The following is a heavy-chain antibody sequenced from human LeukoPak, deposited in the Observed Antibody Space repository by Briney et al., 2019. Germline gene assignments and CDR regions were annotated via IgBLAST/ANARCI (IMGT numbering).Heavy chain of an antibody. Sequence: SVKVSCKASGGTFSSYAISWVRQAPGQGLEWMGGIFPIFGTANYAQKFQGRVTITADESTSTAYMELSSLRSEDTAVYYCARDVDIAAAGNFDYWGQGTLVTVSS. V-gene: IGHV1-69*13. CDR2: IFPIFGTA. J-gene: IGHJ4*02. CDR3: ARDVDIAAAGNFDY. CDR1: GGTFSSYA. D-gene: IGHD6-13*01.